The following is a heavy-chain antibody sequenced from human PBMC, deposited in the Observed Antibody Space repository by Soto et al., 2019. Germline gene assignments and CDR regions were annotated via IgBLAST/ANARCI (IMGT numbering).Heavy chain of an antibody. CDR2: INPNSGGT. V-gene: IGHV1-2*02. CDR1: GYTFTAYY. CDR3: ARLTVPLDIVVLPPASFDF. D-gene: IGHD2-2*01. J-gene: IGHJ4*02. Sequence: QVQLVQSGAEVKKPGASVKVSCKASGYTFTAYYIHWVRQAPGQGLEWMGWINPNSGGTNYAQKFQGRVAMTRDTSISTAYMELSRLRSDDTAVYYCARLTVPLDIVVLPPASFDFWGQGALVTVSS.